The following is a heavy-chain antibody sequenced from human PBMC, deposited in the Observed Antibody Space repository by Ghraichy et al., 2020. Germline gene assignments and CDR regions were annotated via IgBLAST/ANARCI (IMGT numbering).Heavy chain of an antibody. V-gene: IGHV3-23*01. CDR2: LSGSGVST. J-gene: IGHJ4*02. CDR3: AKGLGGEGYFDY. Sequence: GGSLRLSCAASGFTFSNYAMNWVRQAPGKGMEWVSALSGSGVSTYYADSVKGRFTISRDNSKNTLYLQMNSLRAEDTAVYYCAKGLGGEGYFDYWGQGTLVTGSS. D-gene: IGHD3-10*01. CDR1: GFTFSNYA.